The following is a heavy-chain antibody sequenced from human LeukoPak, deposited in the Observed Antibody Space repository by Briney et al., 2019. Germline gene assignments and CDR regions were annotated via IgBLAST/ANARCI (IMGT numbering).Heavy chain of an antibody. Sequence: SSQTLSLTCAVSGGSISSGGYSWSWIRQPPGKGLEWIGYIYHSGSTYYNPSLKSRVTISVDTSKNQFSLKLSSVTAADTAVYYCARGRGELLTSYYFDYWGQGTLVTVSS. J-gene: IGHJ4*02. V-gene: IGHV4-30-2*01. CDR2: IYHSGST. CDR3: ARGRGELLTSYYFDY. D-gene: IGHD1-26*01. CDR1: GGSISSGGYS.